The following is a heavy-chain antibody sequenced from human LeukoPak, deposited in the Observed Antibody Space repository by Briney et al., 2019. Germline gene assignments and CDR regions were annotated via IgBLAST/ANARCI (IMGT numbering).Heavy chain of an antibody. V-gene: IGHV3-23*01. D-gene: IGHD3-22*01. CDR1: GFTFSSYA. Sequence: PGGSLRLSCAASGFTFSSYAMSWVRQAPGKGLEWVSAISGSGGSTYYADSVKGRFTIPRDNSKNTLYLQMNSLRAEDTAVYYCAKGLGYDSSGYYSEWGQGTLVTVSS. CDR3: AKGLGYDSSGYYSE. J-gene: IGHJ4*02. CDR2: ISGSGGST.